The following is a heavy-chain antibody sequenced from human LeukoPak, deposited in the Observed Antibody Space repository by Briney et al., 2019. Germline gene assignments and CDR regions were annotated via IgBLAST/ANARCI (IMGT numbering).Heavy chain of an antibody. CDR3: AKDLAVGTTPRVYAFDV. CDR1: GFTFNDYA. Sequence: GRSLGLSCAASGFTFNDYAMHWVRQIPGKGLEWVGGVNWNSGVIAYGASVKGRSTISRDNAKNSLYLQVHSLTFEDTALYYCAKDLAVGTTPRVYAFDVWGQGALVTVSS. J-gene: IGHJ3*01. CDR2: VNWNSGVI. D-gene: IGHD1/OR15-1a*01. V-gene: IGHV3-9*01.